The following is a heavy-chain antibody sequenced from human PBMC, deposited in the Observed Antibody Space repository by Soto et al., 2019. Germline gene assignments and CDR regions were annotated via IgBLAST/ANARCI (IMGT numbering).Heavy chain of an antibody. CDR1: GFSLSTSGVG. D-gene: IGHD6-13*01. CDR3: AHSPPGIAAAGTIWFDP. CDR2: IYWNDDK. V-gene: IGHV2-5*01. J-gene: IGHJ5*02. Sequence: SGPTLVNPTQTLTLTCTFSGFSLSTSGVGVGWIRQPPGKALEWLALIYWNDDKRYSPSLKSRLTITKDTSKNQVVLTMTNMDPVDTATYYCAHSPPGIAAAGTIWFDPWGQGTLLTVSS.